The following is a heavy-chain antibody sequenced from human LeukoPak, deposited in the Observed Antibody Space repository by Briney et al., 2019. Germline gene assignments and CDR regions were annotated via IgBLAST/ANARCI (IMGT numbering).Heavy chain of an antibody. Sequence: SETLSLTCTVSGGSFSSSDYYWGWIRQPPGKGLEWIGSIYYSGATYYNPSLKSRVTISVDTSKKQFSLKLRSVTAADTAVYYCARHEWGITNAFDIWGQGTMVTVSS. CDR3: ARHEWGITNAFDI. V-gene: IGHV4-39*01. J-gene: IGHJ3*02. CDR1: GGSFSSSDYY. D-gene: IGHD1-14*01. CDR2: IYYSGAT.